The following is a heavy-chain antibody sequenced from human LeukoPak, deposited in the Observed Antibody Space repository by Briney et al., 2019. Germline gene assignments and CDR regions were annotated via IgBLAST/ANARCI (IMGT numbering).Heavy chain of an antibody. CDR2: ISPRGDIT. J-gene: IGHJ4*02. CDR3: ARTIGIAARADY. D-gene: IGHD6-6*01. Sequence: PGGSLRLSCAASGFSFRSHGMNWVRQAPGKGLEWVSGISPRGDITYYKDSVRGRFTISRDNFKNTVSLQLNSLRAEDTAMYYCARTIGIAARADYWGQGTLVTVSS. CDR1: GFSFRSHG. V-gene: IGHV3-23*01.